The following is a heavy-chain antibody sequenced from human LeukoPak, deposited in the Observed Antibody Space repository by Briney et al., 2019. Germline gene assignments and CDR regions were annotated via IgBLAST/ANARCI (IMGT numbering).Heavy chain of an antibody. V-gene: IGHV1-2*04. CDR1: GYTFTGYY. Sequence: GASVRVSCKASGYTFTGYYMHWVRQAPGQGLEWMGWINPNSGGTNYAQKFQGWVTMTRDTSISTAYMELSRLRSDDTAVYYCARGYGGLHYYFYNMDVWGRGTTVTVSS. CDR2: INPNSGGT. J-gene: IGHJ6*03. CDR3: ARGYGGLHYYFYNMDV. D-gene: IGHD4-23*01.